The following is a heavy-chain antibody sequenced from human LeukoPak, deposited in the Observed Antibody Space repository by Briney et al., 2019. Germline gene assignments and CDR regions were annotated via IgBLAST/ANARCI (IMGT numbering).Heavy chain of an antibody. CDR3: ARDRTYYYDSSGYSDAFDI. CDR1: GFTFSSYA. J-gene: IGHJ3*02. Sequence: PGGSLRLSCAASGFTFSSYAMSWVRQAPGKGLEWVSSISSSSSYIYYADSVKGRFTISRDNAKNSLYLQMNSLRAEDTAVYYCARDRTYYYDSSGYSDAFDIWGQGTMVTVSS. CDR2: ISSSSSYI. V-gene: IGHV3-21*01. D-gene: IGHD3-22*01.